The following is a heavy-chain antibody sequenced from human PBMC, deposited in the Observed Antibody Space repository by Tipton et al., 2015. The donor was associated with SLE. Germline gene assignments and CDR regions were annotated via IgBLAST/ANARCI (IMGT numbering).Heavy chain of an antibody. CDR2: MNPSGNT. CDR3: ARETTRTRNGMDV. Sequence: QSGAEVKKPGASVKVSCKASGYTFISYGISWVRQAPGQGLEWMGWMNPSGNTAFAEKFQGRVILTGDTTTSTAYMELKRLRSDDTAIYFCARETTRTRNGMDVWGQGTTVIVSS. D-gene: IGHD1-1*01. CDR1: GYTFISYG. J-gene: IGHJ6*02. V-gene: IGHV1-8*02.